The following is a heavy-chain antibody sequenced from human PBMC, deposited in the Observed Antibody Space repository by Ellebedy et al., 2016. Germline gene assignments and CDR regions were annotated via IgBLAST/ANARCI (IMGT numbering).Heavy chain of an antibody. Sequence: SETLSLXXTVSGGSISNYYWSWVRQPPGKGLEWIGDIRQSGTTQYNPTLRSRVTLFLDKSNNQFSLRLISVTAADTAVYYCAKDSGWHWDSWGQGVLVTVSS. D-gene: IGHD6-19*01. CDR2: IRQSGTT. J-gene: IGHJ4*02. CDR3: AKDSGWHWDS. CDR1: GGSISNYY. V-gene: IGHV4-59*12.